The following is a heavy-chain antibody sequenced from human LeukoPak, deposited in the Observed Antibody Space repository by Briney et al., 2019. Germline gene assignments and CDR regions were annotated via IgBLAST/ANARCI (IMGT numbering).Heavy chain of an antibody. CDR3: ARSCRDGYRDFDY. D-gene: IGHD5-24*01. Sequence: GESLKISCKGSGCTFTSYWIGWVRQMPGKGLEWMGIIYPGDSDTRYSPSFQGQVTISADKSISTAYLQWSSLKASDTAMYYCARSCRDGYRDFDYWGQGTLVTVSS. V-gene: IGHV5-51*01. CDR2: IYPGDSDT. CDR1: GCTFTSYW. J-gene: IGHJ4*02.